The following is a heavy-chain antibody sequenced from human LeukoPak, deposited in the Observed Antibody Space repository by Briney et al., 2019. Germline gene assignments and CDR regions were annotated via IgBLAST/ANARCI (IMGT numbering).Heavy chain of an antibody. CDR3: ARPGLTAAAGALDGMDV. V-gene: IGHV3-7*01. CDR1: GFTFSDYW. Sequence: GGTLRLSCAASGFTFSDYWMNWVRQAPGKGLEWVANIRQDGGEKYYGDSVKGRFTISRDNAKNSLFLQMHSLRAEDAAVDYCARPGLTAAAGALDGMDVWGQGTTVTVSS. J-gene: IGHJ6*02. D-gene: IGHD6-13*01. CDR2: IRQDGGEK.